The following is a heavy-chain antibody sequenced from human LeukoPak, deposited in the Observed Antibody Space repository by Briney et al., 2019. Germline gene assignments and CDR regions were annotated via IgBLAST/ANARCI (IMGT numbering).Heavy chain of an antibody. J-gene: IGHJ6*03. CDR2: IYPTGNT. CDR1: GGAIISYY. D-gene: IGHD3-22*01. Sequence: PSETLSLTCSVSGGAIISYYLSWIRQPAGKGPEWIGRIYPTGNTDYNPSLKTRVTMSTDLSKKQFSLRLRSVTAAGTAVYYCARLKFYDSTGYSPGYYMDVWGKGTAVTVSS. CDR3: ARLKFYDSTGYSPGYYMDV. V-gene: IGHV4-4*07.